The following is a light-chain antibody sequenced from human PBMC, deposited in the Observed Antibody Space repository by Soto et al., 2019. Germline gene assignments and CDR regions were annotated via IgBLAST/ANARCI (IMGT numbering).Light chain of an antibody. CDR1: SSDVGAYNY. Sequence: QSALTQPLSASGSPGQSVTISCTGTSSDVGAYNYVSWYQQHPGKVPKLIIYEVSKRPSGVPDRFSGSKSGNTASLTVSGLQPEDEADYYCSSYAASNTLGVFGGGTQLTVL. J-gene: IGLJ3*02. CDR2: EVS. CDR3: SSYAASNTLGV. V-gene: IGLV2-8*01.